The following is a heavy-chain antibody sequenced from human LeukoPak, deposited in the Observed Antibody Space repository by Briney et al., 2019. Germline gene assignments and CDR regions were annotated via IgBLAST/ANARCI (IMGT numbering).Heavy chain of an antibody. CDR1: GGSISSSSYY. Sequence: PSETLSLTCTVSGGSISSSSYYWGWIRQPPGKGLEWIGSIYYSGSTYYNPSLKSRVTISVDTSKNQFSLKLSSVTAADTAVYYCARVHSSSYNWFDPWGQGTLATVSS. CDR2: IYYSGST. V-gene: IGHV4-39*07. J-gene: IGHJ5*02. CDR3: ARVHSSSYNWFDP. D-gene: IGHD6-13*01.